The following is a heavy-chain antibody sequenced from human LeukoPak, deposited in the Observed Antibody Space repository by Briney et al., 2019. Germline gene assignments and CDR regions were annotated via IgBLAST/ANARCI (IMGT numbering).Heavy chain of an antibody. J-gene: IGHJ3*02. CDR3: ARGGAMPNAFDI. V-gene: IGHV1-18*01. CDR1: GGTFSSYA. D-gene: IGHD2-2*01. CDR2: ISAYNGNT. Sequence: ASVKVSCKASGGTFSSYAISWVRQAPGQGLEWMGWISAYNGNTNYAQKLQGRVTMTTDTSTSTAYMELRSLRSDDTAVYYCARGGAMPNAFDIWGQGTMVTVSS.